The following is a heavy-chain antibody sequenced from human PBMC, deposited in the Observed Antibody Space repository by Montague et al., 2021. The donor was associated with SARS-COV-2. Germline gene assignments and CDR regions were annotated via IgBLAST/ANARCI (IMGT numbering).Heavy chain of an antibody. CDR2: ISWNSGSI. V-gene: IGHV3-9*01. Sequence: SLRLSFAASGFTFGDYAMYWVRQAPGKGLGWVSGISWNSGSIGYADSVKGRFTISRDNAKNSLYLQMNSLRAEDTALYYCTKVQISMVRGVMPAFDIWGQGTMVTVSS. CDR3: TKVQISMVRGVMPAFDI. D-gene: IGHD3-10*01. CDR1: GFTFGDYA. J-gene: IGHJ3*02.